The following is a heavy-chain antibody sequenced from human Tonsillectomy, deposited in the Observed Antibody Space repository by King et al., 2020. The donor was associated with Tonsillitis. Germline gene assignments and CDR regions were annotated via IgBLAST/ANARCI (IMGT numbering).Heavy chain of an antibody. V-gene: IGHV1-18*04. CDR1: GYTFTSYG. Sequence: QLVQSGAEVKKPGASVKVSCKASGYTFTSYGISWVRQAPGQGLEWMGWISAYNGNTNYAQKLQGRVTMTTETSTSTAYMELRSLRSDDTAVYYCARYGNNDSGSYAQYYYYGMDVWGQGTTVTVSS. D-gene: IGHD3-10*01. J-gene: IGHJ6*02. CDR3: ARYGNNDSGSYAQYYYYGMDV. CDR2: ISAYNGNT.